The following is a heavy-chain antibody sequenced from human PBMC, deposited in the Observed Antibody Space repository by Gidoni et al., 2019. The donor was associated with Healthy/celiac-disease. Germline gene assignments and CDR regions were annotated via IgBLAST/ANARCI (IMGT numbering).Heavy chain of an antibody. CDR3: AREGGIGRGANAFDI. CDR1: GGSISSSSYY. J-gene: IGHJ3*02. D-gene: IGHD3-10*01. Sequence: QLQLQESGPGLVKPSETLSLTCTVSGGSISSSSYYWGWIRQPPGKGLEWIGSIYYSGSTYYNPSLKSRVTISVDTSKNQFSLKLSSVTAADTAVYYCAREGGIGRGANAFDIWGQGTMVTVSS. V-gene: IGHV4-39*07. CDR2: IYYSGST.